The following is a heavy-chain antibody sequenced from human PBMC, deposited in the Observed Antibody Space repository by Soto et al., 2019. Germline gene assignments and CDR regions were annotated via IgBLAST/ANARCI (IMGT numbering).Heavy chain of an antibody. V-gene: IGHV1-18*01. CDR2: ISAYNGNT. CDR3: ARESPPADY. CDR1: GYTFTSYG. Sequence: GASVNVSCKASGYTFTSYGISWVRQAPGQGLEWIGWISAYNGNTKYAQKLQGRVTLTTDTSTSTAYMELRSLRSDDTAVYYCARESPPADYWGQGTLVTVSS. J-gene: IGHJ4*01.